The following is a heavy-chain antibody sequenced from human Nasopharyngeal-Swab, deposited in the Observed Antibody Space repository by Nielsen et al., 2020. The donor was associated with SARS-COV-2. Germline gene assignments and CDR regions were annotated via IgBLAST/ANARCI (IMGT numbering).Heavy chain of an antibody. CDR3: AKDSGSGWFSLFDH. Sequence: GGSLRLSCAASGMAFSSYGMHWVRQAAGKGLEWVTVISHDGGNEYYVDSVKGRFTISRDNSKNALYLQMNSLRPEDTATYYCAKDSGSGWFSLFDHWGRGTVVTVSS. D-gene: IGHD6-19*01. CDR2: ISHDGGNE. CDR1: GMAFSSYG. J-gene: IGHJ4*02. V-gene: IGHV3-30*18.